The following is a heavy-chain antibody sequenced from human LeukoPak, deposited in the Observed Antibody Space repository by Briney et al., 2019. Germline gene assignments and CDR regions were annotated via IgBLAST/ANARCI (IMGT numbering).Heavy chain of an antibody. Sequence: GGSLRLSCAASGFTFSSYSMNWVRQAPGRGLEWVSSISSSSSYIYYADSVKGRFTISRDNSKNTLYLQMNSLRAEDTALYFCAKKAQYNGNYPLDYWGQGTLVTVSS. V-gene: IGHV3-21*04. D-gene: IGHD1-26*01. CDR1: GFTFSSYS. J-gene: IGHJ4*02. CDR3: AKKAQYNGNYPLDY. CDR2: ISSSSSYI.